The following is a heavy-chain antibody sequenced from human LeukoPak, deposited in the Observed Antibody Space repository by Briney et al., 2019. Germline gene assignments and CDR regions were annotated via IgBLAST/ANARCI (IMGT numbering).Heavy chain of an antibody. CDR2: ISSSSNTI. CDR3: ARDWLSMTTVTTGDYY. J-gene: IGHJ4*02. CDR1: GFTFSSYS. V-gene: IGHV3-48*01. Sequence: GGSLRLSCAASGFTFSSYSMNWVRQAPGKGLDWVSYISSSSNTIYYADSVKGRFTISRDNAQNSLYLRMNSLRAEDTAVYYCARDWLSMTTVTTGDYYWGQGTLVTVSS. D-gene: IGHD4-17*01.